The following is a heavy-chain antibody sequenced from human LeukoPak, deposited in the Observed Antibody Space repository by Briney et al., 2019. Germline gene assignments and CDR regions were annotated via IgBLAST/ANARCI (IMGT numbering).Heavy chain of an antibody. CDR3: ATGYGSGRGAFDI. D-gene: IGHD6-19*01. V-gene: IGHV5-51*01. CDR2: IYPGDSDT. CDR1: GYRFTSYW. Sequence: GESLKISCVGSGYRFTSYWIGWVRQMPGKGPEYMGIIYPGDSDTRYSPSFQSQVTISADKSISTAYLQWSSLQASDTAMYYCATGYGSGRGAFDIWGQGTMVTVSS. J-gene: IGHJ3*02.